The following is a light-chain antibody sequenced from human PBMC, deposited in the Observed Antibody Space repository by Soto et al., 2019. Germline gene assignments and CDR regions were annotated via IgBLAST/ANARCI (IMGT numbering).Light chain of an antibody. CDR1: QSVSSSY. V-gene: IGKV3D-20*02. CDR2: GAS. Sequence: EIVLTQSPGTLSVSPGERATLSCRASQSVSSSYLAWYQQKPGQAPRLLIYGASSRATGIPARFSGSGSGTDFTLTISSLEPEDFAVYYCQRRSNWSTTFGQGTKVDIK. J-gene: IGKJ1*01. CDR3: QRRSNWSTT.